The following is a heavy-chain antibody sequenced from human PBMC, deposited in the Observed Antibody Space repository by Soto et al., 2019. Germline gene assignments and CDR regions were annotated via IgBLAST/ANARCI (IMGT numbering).Heavy chain of an antibody. Sequence: QVQVVESGGGVVQPGRSLRLSCAASGFTFSDYGIHWVRQAPGKGLEWVALITHDGRDKYYAASVKGRFTISRDNSKNTLALEMMTLRPDDTAVYYCAKDWNYRGTTSGTFASWGQGTLVTVTS. J-gene: IGHJ4*01. V-gene: IGHV3-30*18. D-gene: IGHD3-16*02. CDR3: AKDWNYRGTTSGTFAS. CDR2: ITHDGRDK. CDR1: GFTFSDYG.